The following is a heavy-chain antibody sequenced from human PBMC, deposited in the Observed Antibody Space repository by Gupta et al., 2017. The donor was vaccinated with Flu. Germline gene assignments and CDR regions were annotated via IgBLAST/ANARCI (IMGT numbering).Heavy chain of an antibody. CDR1: GGSISSYY. CDR3: ARDVSY. Sequence: QVQLQESGPGLVKPSETLSLTCTASGGSISSYYWSWIRQPPGKGLEWIGYIYYSGSTNYNPSLKSRVTISVDTSKNQFSLKLSSVTAADTAVYYCARDVSYWGQGTLVTVSS. V-gene: IGHV4-59*01. J-gene: IGHJ4*02. CDR2: IYYSGST.